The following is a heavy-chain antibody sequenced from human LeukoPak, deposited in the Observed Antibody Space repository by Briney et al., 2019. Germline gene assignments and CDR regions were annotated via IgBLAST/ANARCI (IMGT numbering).Heavy chain of an antibody. D-gene: IGHD2-15*01. CDR1: GFTFSSYW. CDR2: INQGGSEK. Sequence: GGSLRLSCAASGFTFSSYWMSWVREAPGKGLEWVANINQGGSEKYYVDSVKGRFTISRDNAKNSLYLQMNSLRAEDTAVYYCAREGCSGGSCYHNWFDPWGQGTLVTVSS. J-gene: IGHJ5*02. CDR3: AREGCSGGSCYHNWFDP. V-gene: IGHV3-7*01.